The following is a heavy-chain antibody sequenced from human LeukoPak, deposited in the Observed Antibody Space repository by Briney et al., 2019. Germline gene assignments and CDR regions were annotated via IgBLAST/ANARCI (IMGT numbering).Heavy chain of an antibody. CDR3: ARARATVTRISSFDI. CDR2: ISFDGTHD. D-gene: IGHD4-17*01. Sequence: PGGSLRLSCAASGFTFSSYAIHWVRQAPGKGLEWVAVISFDGTHDFYADSVKGRFTTSRDNSKNTLYLQMNSLRADDTAVYYCARARATVTRISSFDIWGQGTMVTVSS. CDR1: GFTFSSYA. J-gene: IGHJ3*02. V-gene: IGHV3-30*04.